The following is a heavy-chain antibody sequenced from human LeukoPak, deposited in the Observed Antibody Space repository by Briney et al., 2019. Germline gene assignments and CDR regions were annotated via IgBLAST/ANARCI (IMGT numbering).Heavy chain of an antibody. CDR2: INPSGGST. J-gene: IGHJ2*01. V-gene: IGHV1-46*01. Sequence: ASVKVSCKASGYTFTSYYMHWVRQAPGQGLEWMGIINPSGGSTSYAQKFQGRVTMTRDTSTSTVYMELSSLRSEDTAAYYCARDRGSKRVAYCGGDCYIGYFDLWGRGTLVTVSS. CDR3: ARDRGSKRVAYCGGDCYIGYFDL. CDR1: GYTFTSYY. D-gene: IGHD2-21*02.